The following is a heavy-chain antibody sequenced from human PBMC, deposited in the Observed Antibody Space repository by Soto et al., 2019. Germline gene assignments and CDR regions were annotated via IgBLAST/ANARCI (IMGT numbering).Heavy chain of an antibody. CDR2: IRIKAYGETT. J-gene: IGHJ6*02. D-gene: IGHD2-2*01. Sequence: GGSLRLACTLSGFTFGDYAISWSRQAPGKGLEWVGVIRIKAYGETTDYAASVKGRFTILRDNSKSIAYLQLNSLQSDDTGVYYCTRYTYTSRYSYFGMDVWGHGTTVTVSS. CDR1: GFTFGDYA. CDR3: TRYTYTSRYSYFGMDV. V-gene: IGHV3-49*03.